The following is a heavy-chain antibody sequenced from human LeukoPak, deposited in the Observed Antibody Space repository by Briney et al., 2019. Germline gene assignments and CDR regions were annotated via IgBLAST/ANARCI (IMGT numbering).Heavy chain of an antibody. J-gene: IGHJ4*02. CDR3: ARIRGYKSF. V-gene: IGHV4-34*01. CDR1: GGSFSGYY. CDR2: INHSGST. Sequence: SETLSLTCAVYGGSFSGYYWSWIRQPPGEGLEWIGEINHSGSTNYNPSLKSRVTISVDTSKNQFSLKLSSVTAADTAVYYCARIRGYKSFWGQGTLVTVSS. D-gene: IGHD1-14*01.